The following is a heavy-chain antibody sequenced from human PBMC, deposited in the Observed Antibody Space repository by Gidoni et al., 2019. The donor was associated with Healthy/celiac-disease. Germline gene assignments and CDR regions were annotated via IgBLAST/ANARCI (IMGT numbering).Heavy chain of an antibody. CDR2: INHSGST. CDR1: GGSFSGYY. D-gene: IGHD6-6*01. J-gene: IGHJ6*02. V-gene: IGHV4-34*01. Sequence: QVQLQQWGAGLLKPSETLSLTCAVYGGSFSGYYWSWIRQPPGKGLEWIGEINHSGSTNYNPSLKSRVTISVDTSKNQFSLKLSSVTAADTAVYYCARNIADRPPRYYYGMDIWGQGTTVTVSS. CDR3: ARNIADRPPRYYYGMDI.